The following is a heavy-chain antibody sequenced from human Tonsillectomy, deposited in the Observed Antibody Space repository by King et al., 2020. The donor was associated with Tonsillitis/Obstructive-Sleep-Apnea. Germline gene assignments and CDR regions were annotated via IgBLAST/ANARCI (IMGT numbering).Heavy chain of an antibody. J-gene: IGHJ6*03. D-gene: IGHD3-3*01. Sequence: VQLVESGGGLVKPGGSLRLSCAASGFTFSTYSMNWVRQAPGKGLEWCSYISNSNSYVYYADSVKGRFTISRDNAKNSLYLQMNSLRAEDTAVYYCAREGNDLWSGYSYYMDVWGKGTTVTVSS. V-gene: IGHV3-21*01. CDR1: GFTFSTYS. CDR2: ISNSNSYV. CDR3: AREGNDLWSGYSYYMDV.